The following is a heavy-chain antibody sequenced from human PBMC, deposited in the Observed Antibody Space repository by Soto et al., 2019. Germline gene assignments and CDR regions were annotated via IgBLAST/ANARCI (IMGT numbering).Heavy chain of an antibody. CDR3: ARGGPYYDFWSGLLPFDY. J-gene: IGHJ4*02. CDR2: IYYSGST. CDR1: GGSISSGGYY. V-gene: IGHV4-31*03. D-gene: IGHD3-3*01. Sequence: LSLTCTVSGGSISSGGYYWSWIRQHPGKGLEWIGYIYYSGSTYYNPSLKSRVTISVDTSKNQFSLKLSSVTAADTAVYYCARGGPYYDFWSGLLPFDYWGQGTLVTVSS.